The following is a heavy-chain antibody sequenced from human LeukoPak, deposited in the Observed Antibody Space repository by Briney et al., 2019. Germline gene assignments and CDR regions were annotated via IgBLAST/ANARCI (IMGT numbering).Heavy chain of an antibody. J-gene: IGHJ4*02. V-gene: IGHV3-30*02. CDR2: IRYDGSNK. Sequence: GGSLRLSCAASGFTFSSYGMHWVRQAPGKGLEWVAFIRYDGSNKYYADSVEGRFTISRDNSKNTLYLQMNSLRAEDTAVYYCAKFVGLLTNFDYWGQGTLVTVSS. D-gene: IGHD2-15*01. CDR1: GFTFSSYG. CDR3: AKFVGLLTNFDY.